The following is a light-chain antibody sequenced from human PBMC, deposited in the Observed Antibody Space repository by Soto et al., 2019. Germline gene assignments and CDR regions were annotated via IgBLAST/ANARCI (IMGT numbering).Light chain of an antibody. V-gene: IGLV2-23*02. CDR2: EVT. Sequence: QSALTQPASVSGSPGQSITISCTGTTSDVGTYNLVSWYQHHPGKAPQLIIFEVTKRPSGVSDRFSGSKSGNTASLTISWLLGEDEADYYCCSFAGRSPPTSVFGTGTKVTV. CDR3: CSFAGRSPPTSV. J-gene: IGLJ1*01. CDR1: TSDVGTYNL.